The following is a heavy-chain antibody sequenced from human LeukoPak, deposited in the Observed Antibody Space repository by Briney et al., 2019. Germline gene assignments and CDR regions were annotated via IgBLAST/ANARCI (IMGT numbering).Heavy chain of an antibody. CDR2: TYYGSKWYN. CDR1: GDSVSSNSAA. CDR3: ARGAWPNAFDI. J-gene: IGHJ3*02. V-gene: IGHV6-1*01. Sequence: SPTLSLTCAISGDSVSSNSAAWIWLRQSPSRGLEWLGRTYYGSKWYNDYAVSVKSRITINPDTSKNQFSLQLNSVTPEDTAVYYCARGAWPNAFDIWGQGTMVTVSS.